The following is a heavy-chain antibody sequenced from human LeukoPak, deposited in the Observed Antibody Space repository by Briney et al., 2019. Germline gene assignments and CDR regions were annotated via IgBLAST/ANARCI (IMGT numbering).Heavy chain of an antibody. J-gene: IGHJ4*02. CDR3: ARSPNPTGYCSSTSCFYYFDY. D-gene: IGHD2-2*01. V-gene: IGHV3-20*04. Sequence: PGGSLSLSGAASGFTLDDYGMSWFRKAPGKGLKGVSGINWNVVSTGYADSVKGRFTISRDNAKNSLYLQMNSLRAEDTALYYCARSPNPTGYCSSTSCFYYFDYWGQGTLVTVSS. CDR2: INWNVVST. CDR1: GFTLDDYG.